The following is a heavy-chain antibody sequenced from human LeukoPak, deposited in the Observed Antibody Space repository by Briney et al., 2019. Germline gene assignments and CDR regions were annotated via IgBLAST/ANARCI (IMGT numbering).Heavy chain of an antibody. J-gene: IGHJ3*02. CDR3: ARDGAISPGGIDSFDI. CDR2: INPYNGET. D-gene: IGHD3-16*01. CDR1: GYSFTSFA. Sequence: SVKVSCKASGYSFTSFAISWVRQAPGQGLEWMGWINPYNGETNYAQKLQGRVTMTTDTSTNTGYMELWSLRSDDTAVYYCARDGAISPGGIDSFDIWGQGTMVTVSS. V-gene: IGHV1-18*01.